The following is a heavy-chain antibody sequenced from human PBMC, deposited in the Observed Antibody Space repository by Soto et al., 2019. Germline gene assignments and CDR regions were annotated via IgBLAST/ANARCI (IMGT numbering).Heavy chain of an antibody. D-gene: IGHD5-18*01. Sequence: EVQLLESGGGLAQPGGSLRLTCAASGFTFSNYGMAWVRQAQGTGLEWVASISSTGGTTYYADSVKGRFSISRDDSKNMLYLQMNSLRPEDTGVYYCARETDWIPDYWGQGTLVTVSS. J-gene: IGHJ4*02. CDR1: GFTFSNYG. CDR2: ISSTGGTT. V-gene: IGHV3-23*01. CDR3: ARETDWIPDY.